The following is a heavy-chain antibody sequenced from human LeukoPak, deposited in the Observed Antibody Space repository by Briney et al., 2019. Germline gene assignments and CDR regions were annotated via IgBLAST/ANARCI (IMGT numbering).Heavy chain of an antibody. CDR1: GFTFSSYD. Sequence: GGSLRLSCAASGFTFSSYDMHWVRQATGKGLEWVSGIGTAGDIYYPGSVKGRFTISRENAKKSLYLQMNSLRAEDTAVYYCAKSMDILTGYLWSLDYWGQGTLVTVSS. D-gene: IGHD3-9*01. J-gene: IGHJ4*02. V-gene: IGHV3-13*01. CDR3: AKSMDILTGYLWSLDY. CDR2: IGTAGDI.